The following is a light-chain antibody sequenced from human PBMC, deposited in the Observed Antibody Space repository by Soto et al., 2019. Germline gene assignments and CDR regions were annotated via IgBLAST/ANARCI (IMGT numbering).Light chain of an antibody. CDR1: SSNIGSNT. V-gene: IGLV1-44*01. J-gene: IGLJ1*01. CDR2: SNN. Sequence: QSVLTQPPSASGTPGQRVTISCSGSSSNIGSNTVNWYQQLPGTAPKLPIYSNNQRPSGVPDRFSGSKSGTSASLAISGLQSEDEADYYCAAWDDSLNGLVFGTGTKVTVL. CDR3: AAWDDSLNGLV.